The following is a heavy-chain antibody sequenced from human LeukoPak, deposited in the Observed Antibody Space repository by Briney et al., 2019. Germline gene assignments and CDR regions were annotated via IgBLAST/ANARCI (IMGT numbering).Heavy chain of an antibody. Sequence: GGSLRLSCAASGFTFSNYDMSCVRQAPGKGLECVSSISDSGGSTYYADSVKGRFTISRDNSKNTLYLQMTNLRAADTGVYYCAKDLSRAVAADWFDPWDQGSLVTVSS. CDR2: ISDSGGST. V-gene: IGHV3-23*01. D-gene: IGHD6-19*01. CDR3: AKDLSRAVAADWFDP. CDR1: GFTFSNYD. J-gene: IGHJ5*02.